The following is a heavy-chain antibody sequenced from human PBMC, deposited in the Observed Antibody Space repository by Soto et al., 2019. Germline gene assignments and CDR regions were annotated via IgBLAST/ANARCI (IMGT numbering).Heavy chain of an antibody. CDR2: IIPILGIA. V-gene: IGHV1-69*08. CDR1: GGTFSSYT. CDR3: ARDTAGQWLTP. Sequence: QVQLVQSGAEVKKPGSSVKVSCKASGGTFSSYTISWVRQAPGQGLEWMGRIIPILGIANYAQKFQGRVTNTADKSTSTAYMELSSLRSEDTAVYYCARDTAGQWLTPWGQGTLVTVSS. D-gene: IGHD6-19*01. J-gene: IGHJ5*02.